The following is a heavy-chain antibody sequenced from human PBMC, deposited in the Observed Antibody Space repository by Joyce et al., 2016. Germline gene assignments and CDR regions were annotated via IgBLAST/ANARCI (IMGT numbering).Heavy chain of an antibody. CDR3: AKDAYTSGPYYFDY. CDR1: GYTFTRDG. CDR2: ISAYSGHT. V-gene: IGHV1-18*01. D-gene: IGHD6-19*01. Sequence: QVHLVQSGAEVKKPGASVKVSCKASGYTFTRDGISWVRQAPGQGLEWMGLISAYSGHTNYAHKFQGRHTMTTDTSTSTAYMELRSLRSDDASVYFCAKDAYTSGPYYFDYWGQGTLVTVSS. J-gene: IGHJ4*02.